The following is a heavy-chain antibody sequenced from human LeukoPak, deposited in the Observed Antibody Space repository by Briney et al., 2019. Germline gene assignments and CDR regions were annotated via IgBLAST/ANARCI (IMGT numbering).Heavy chain of an antibody. Sequence: GGSLRLSCAASGFTFDDYGMSWVRQGPGKGLEWVSAINWKGDGTGYADSVKGRFTISRDNAKNSLYLQMNSLRAEDTAIYYCARVPKLLSWGGWLDPWGQETLVTVPS. CDR3: ARVPKLLSWGGWLDP. CDR1: GFTFDDYG. D-gene: IGHD3-10*02. CDR2: INWKGDGT. V-gene: IGHV3-20*04. J-gene: IGHJ5*02.